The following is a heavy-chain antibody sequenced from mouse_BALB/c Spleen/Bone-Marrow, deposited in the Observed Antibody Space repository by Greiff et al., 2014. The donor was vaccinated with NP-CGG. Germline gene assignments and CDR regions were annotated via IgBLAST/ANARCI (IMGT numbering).Heavy chain of an antibody. Sequence: QVQLKESGPGLVAPSQSLSISCTVSGFSLTSYGVHWVRQPPGKGLEWLGVIWADGSKNYNSALMSRLSISKDNSKSQVFLKMNSLQTDDIAMYYCARITTATGAMDYWGQGTSVTVSS. CDR1: GFSLTSYG. CDR2: IWADGSK. CDR3: ARITTATGAMDY. D-gene: IGHD1-2*01. J-gene: IGHJ4*01. V-gene: IGHV2-9*02.